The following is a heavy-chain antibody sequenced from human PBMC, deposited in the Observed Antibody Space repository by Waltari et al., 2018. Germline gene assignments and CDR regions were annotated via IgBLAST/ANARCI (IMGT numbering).Heavy chain of an antibody. CDR3: ARGGTMIVVGPLFDL. CDR2: INAGNGNT. Sequence: QVQLVQSGAEVKKPGASVKVSCKASGYPFTSYAMPWVRQAPGQRLEWMGWINAGNGNTKYSQKFQGRVTITRDTSASTAYMELSSLRSEDTAVYYCARGGTMIVVGPLFDLWGRGTLVTVSS. J-gene: IGHJ2*01. D-gene: IGHD3-22*01. CDR1: GYPFTSYA. V-gene: IGHV1-3*01.